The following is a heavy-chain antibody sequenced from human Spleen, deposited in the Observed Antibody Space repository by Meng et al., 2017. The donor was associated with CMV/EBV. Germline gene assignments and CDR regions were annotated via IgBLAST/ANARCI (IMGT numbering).Heavy chain of an antibody. CDR1: GGSFSGYY. V-gene: IGHV4-34*01. Sequence: QVQLQKWGAGLLKPSATLSLTCAVYGGSFSGYYWSWIRQPPGKGLEWIGEINHSGSTNYNPSLKSRVTISVDTSKNQFSLKLSSVTAADTAVYYCARSGRFDYWGQGPWSPSPQ. D-gene: IGHD1-14*01. CDR3: ARSGRFDY. CDR2: INHSGST. J-gene: IGHJ4*02.